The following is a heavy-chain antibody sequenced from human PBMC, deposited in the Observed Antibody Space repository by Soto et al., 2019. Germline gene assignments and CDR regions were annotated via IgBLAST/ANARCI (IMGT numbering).Heavy chain of an antibody. D-gene: IGHD6-19*01. CDR2: ISGYSGST. CDR3: ATLHSSGWPRGHLDN. J-gene: IGHJ4*02. Sequence: QVQLVQSGAEVKKPGASVKVSCKASDYTFTRNGISWVRQAPGQGLEWMGWISGYSGSTNYAQKFQGRVTMTTDTPTSTAYMELRSLRSDDPAVYYSATLHSSGWPRGHLDNWGQGTLVTVSS. CDR1: DYTFTRNG. V-gene: IGHV1-18*01.